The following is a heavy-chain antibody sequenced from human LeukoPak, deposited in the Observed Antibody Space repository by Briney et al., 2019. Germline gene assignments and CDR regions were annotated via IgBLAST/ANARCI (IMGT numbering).Heavy chain of an antibody. D-gene: IGHD6-13*01. V-gene: IGHV3-23*01. J-gene: IGHJ6*03. CDR3: AKAQQLAHYYYYMDV. Sequence: PGGSLRLSCAASGFSLSSYSMNWVRQAPGKGLEWVSAISGSGGSTYYADSVKGRFTISRDNSKNTRYLQMNSLRAEDTAVYYCAKAQQLAHYYYYMDVWGKGTTVTVSS. CDR1: GFSLSSYS. CDR2: ISGSGGST.